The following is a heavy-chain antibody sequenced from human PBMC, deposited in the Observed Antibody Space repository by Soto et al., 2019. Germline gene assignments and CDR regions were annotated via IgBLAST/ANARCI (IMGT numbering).Heavy chain of an antibody. J-gene: IGHJ6*02. V-gene: IGHV1-58*01. CDR1: GFTFTSSA. CDR2: IVVGSGNT. Sequence: GASVKVACKASGFTFTSSAVQWLRQARGQRLEWIGWIVVGSGNTNYAQKFQERVTITRDMSTSTAYMELSSLRSEDTAVYYCAAPAAKGGYYYYGMDVWGQGTTVTVSS. D-gene: IGHD6-13*01. CDR3: AAPAAKGGYYYYGMDV.